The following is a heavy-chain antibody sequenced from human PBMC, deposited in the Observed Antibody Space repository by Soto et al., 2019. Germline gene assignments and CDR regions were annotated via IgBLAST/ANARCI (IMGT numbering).Heavy chain of an antibody. V-gene: IGHV4-59*01. CDR3: ARELYYDSSGQDIWFDP. D-gene: IGHD3-22*01. CDR1: GGSISSYY. J-gene: IGHJ5*02. Sequence: PSEILSLTCTVSGGSISSYYWSWIRQPPGKGLEWIGYIYYSGSTNYNPSLKSRVTISVDTSKNQFSLKLSSVTAADTAVYYCARELYYDSSGQDIWFDPWGQGTLVTVSS. CDR2: IYYSGST.